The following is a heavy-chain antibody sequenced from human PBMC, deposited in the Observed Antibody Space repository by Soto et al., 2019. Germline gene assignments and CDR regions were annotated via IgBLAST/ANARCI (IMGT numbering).Heavy chain of an antibody. CDR2: IYYSGST. J-gene: IGHJ4*02. CDR1: GGSISSYY. Sequence: PSETLSLTCTVSGGSISSYYWSWIRQPPGKGLEWIGYIYYSGSTNYNPSLKSRVTISVDTSKNQFSLKLSSVTAADTAVYYCARDSYSSENYFDYWGQGTLVTVSS. CDR3: ARDSYSSENYFDY. D-gene: IGHD6-19*01. V-gene: IGHV4-59*01.